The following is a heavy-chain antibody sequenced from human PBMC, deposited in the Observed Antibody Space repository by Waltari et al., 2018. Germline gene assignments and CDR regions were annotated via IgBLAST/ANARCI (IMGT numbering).Heavy chain of an antibody. CDR2: IWYDGSNK. J-gene: IGHJ6*02. Sequence: QVQLVESGGGVVQPGRSLRLSCAASGFTFSSYGMHWVRQAPGKGLEWVAVIWYDGSNKYYADSVKCRFTISRDNSKNTLYLQMNSLRAEDTAVYYCARERVAAAAQHDYYGMDVWGQGTTVTVSS. D-gene: IGHD6-13*01. CDR1: GFTFSSYG. CDR3: ARERVAAAAQHDYYGMDV. V-gene: IGHV3-33*01.